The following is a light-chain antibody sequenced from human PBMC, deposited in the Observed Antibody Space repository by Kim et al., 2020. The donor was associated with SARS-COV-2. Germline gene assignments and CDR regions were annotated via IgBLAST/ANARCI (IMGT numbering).Light chain of an antibody. CDR1: NIGSKS. Sequence: SYELTQPPSVSVAPGKTARITCGGNNIGSKSVHWYQQKPGQAPVLVIYYDSDRPSGIPERFSGSNSGNTATLTISRVEAGDEADYYCQVWDSSSDHHVFGTGTKFTVL. J-gene: IGLJ1*01. V-gene: IGLV3-21*04. CDR3: QVWDSSSDHHV. CDR2: YDS.